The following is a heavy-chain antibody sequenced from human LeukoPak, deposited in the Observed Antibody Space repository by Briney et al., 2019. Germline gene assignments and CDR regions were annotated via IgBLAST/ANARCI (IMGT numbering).Heavy chain of an antibody. Sequence: SLRLSCAASGFTFDDYAMHWVRQAPGKGLEWVSGISWNSGSIGYADSVKGRFTISRDNAKNSLYLQMNSLRAEDTALYYCAKDRYGDYGRNWFDPWGQGTLVTVSS. D-gene: IGHD4-17*01. J-gene: IGHJ5*02. CDR1: GFTFDDYA. V-gene: IGHV3-9*01. CDR3: AKDRYGDYGRNWFDP. CDR2: ISWNSGSI.